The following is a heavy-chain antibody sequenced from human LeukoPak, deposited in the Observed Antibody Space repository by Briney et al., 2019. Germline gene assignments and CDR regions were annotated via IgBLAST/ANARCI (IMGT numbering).Heavy chain of an antibody. CDR3: ARSLSSSWYDYFDN. D-gene: IGHD6-13*01. Sequence: GGSLRLSCAASGFSFSTYVMSWVRQPPGKGLEWVSAFSGSGGSTYYADSVKGRFTISRDSSKTTLYLQMTSLRVEDTAIYYCARSLSSSWYDYFDNWGQGTLVTVSS. V-gene: IGHV3-23*01. CDR1: GFSFSTYV. CDR2: FSGSGGST. J-gene: IGHJ4*02.